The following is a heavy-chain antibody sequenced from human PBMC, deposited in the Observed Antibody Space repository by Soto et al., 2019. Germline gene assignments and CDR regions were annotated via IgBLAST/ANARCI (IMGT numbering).Heavy chain of an antibody. CDR3: ARESSVVVPAAYYYYGMDV. CDR2: INPSGGST. D-gene: IGHD2-2*01. V-gene: IGHV1-46*01. CDR1: GYALTSCY. Sequence: ASAKVSCKESGYALTSCYMHWVRQAPGQGLEWMGIINPSGGSTSYAQKFQGRVTMTRDTSTSTVYMELSSLRSEDTAVYYCARESSVVVPAAYYYYGMDVWGQGTTVTVSS. J-gene: IGHJ6*02.